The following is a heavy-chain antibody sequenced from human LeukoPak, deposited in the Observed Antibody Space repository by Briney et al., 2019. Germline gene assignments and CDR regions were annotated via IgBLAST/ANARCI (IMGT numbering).Heavy chain of an antibody. CDR3: TRRGDYFDY. CDR1: GFTFSNAG. Sequence: PGGSLRLSCAASGFTFSNAGMTWVRQAPGKGLEWVGRIISNADGGTTVYAAPVKGRFTISRDDSQNTLYLQMSTLKTEDTALYYCTRRGDYFDYWGQGTLVTVSS. J-gene: IGHJ4*02. V-gene: IGHV3-15*01. CDR2: IISNADGGTT.